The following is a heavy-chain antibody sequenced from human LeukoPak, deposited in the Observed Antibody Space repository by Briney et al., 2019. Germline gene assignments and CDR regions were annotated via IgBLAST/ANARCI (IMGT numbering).Heavy chain of an antibody. CDR1: GDSITGYS. Sequence: SETLSPTCSVSGDSITGYSWSWIRQTPGKGLEWIGSIYHSGTTYYNPSLKSRVTISVDTSKNQFSLKLSSVTAADTAVYYCARHSGSYYRGYFDYWGQGTLVTVSS. CDR3: ARHSGSYYRGYFDY. J-gene: IGHJ4*02. CDR2: IYHSGTT. D-gene: IGHD1-26*01. V-gene: IGHV4-38-2*01.